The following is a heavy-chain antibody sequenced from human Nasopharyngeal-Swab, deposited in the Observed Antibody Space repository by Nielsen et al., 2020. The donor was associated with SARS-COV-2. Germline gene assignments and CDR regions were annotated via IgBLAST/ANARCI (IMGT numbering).Heavy chain of an antibody. CDR3: ARGFRGYQLLPGWFDP. CDR2: IYYSGST. V-gene: IGHV4-30-4*01. D-gene: IGHD2-2*01. Sequence: WIRQPPGKGLEWIGYIYYSGSTYYNPSLKSRVTISVDTSKNQFSLKLSSVTAADTAVYYCARGFRGYQLLPGWFDPWGQGTLVTVSS. J-gene: IGHJ5*02.